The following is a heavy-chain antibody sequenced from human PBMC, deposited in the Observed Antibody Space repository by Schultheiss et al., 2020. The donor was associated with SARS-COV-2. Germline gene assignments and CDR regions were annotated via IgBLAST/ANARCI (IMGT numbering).Heavy chain of an antibody. J-gene: IGHJ3*02. CDR1: GGSISSGSYY. CDR2: IYYSGST. CDR3: ARDGWDKVPEI. V-gene: IGHV4-61*01. Sequence: SETLSLTCTVSGGSISSGSYYWSWIRQPPGKGLEWIGYIYYSGSTNYNPSLKSRVTISVDTSKNQFSLKLSSVTAADTAVYYCARDGWDKVPEIWGQGTMVTVSS. D-gene: IGHD1-14*01.